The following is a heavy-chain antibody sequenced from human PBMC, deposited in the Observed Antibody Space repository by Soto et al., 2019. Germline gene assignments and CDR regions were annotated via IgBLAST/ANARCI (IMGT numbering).Heavy chain of an antibody. CDR1: GFTFSSYG. J-gene: IGHJ4*02. CDR3: AKDNPAVDY. CDR2: ISYEGRDK. V-gene: IGHV3-30*18. Sequence: QVQLVESGGGVVQPGRSLRLSCAASGFTFSSYGMHWVRQGPGKGLEWVAMISYEGRDKYYADSVKGRFTISRDNSNNTLFLQMNALTGEDTALYDCAKDNPAVDYWGQGALVTVSS.